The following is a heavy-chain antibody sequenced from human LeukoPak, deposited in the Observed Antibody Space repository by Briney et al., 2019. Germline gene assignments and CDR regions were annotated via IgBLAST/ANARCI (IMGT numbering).Heavy chain of an antibody. J-gene: IGHJ4*02. Sequence: PGGSLRLSCAASGFTFSDYYMSWIRQAPGKGLEWVSYISSSGSTIYYADSVKGRFTISRDNSKNTLYLQMNSLRAEDTAVYYCARGPSGWYQLLNFDYWGQGTLVTVSS. CDR2: ISSSGSTI. CDR3: ARGPSGWYQLLNFDY. V-gene: IGHV3-11*04. CDR1: GFTFSDYY. D-gene: IGHD6-19*01.